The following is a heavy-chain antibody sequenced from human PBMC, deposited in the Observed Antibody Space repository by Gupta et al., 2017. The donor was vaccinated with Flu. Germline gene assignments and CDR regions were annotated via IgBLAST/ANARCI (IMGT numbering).Heavy chain of an antibody. V-gene: IGHV3-33*01. CDR2: IWYDGSNK. CDR3: AREKAFYNDGSGYSLDD. CDR1: G. Sequence: GMNWVRQAPGKGLEWVALIWYDGSNKYYADSVKGRFTISRDNYKNTLYLQMNSLRAEDTAVYYCAREKAFYNDGSGYSLDDWGQGTLVTVSS. J-gene: IGHJ4*02. D-gene: IGHD3-22*01.